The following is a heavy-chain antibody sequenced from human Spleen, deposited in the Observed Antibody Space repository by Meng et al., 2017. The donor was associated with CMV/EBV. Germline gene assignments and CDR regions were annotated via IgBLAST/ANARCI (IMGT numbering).Heavy chain of an antibody. V-gene: IGHV3-13*01. D-gene: IGHD3-16*02. CDR3: ARVGMGLRLGELSLRKYWYFDL. J-gene: IGHJ2*01. CDR2: IGTAGDT. CDR1: GFTFSSYD. Sequence: GESLKISCAASGFTFSSYDMHWVRQATGKGLEWVSAIGTAGDTYYPGSVKGRFTISRENAKNSLYLQMNSLRAGDTAVYYCARVGMGLRLGELSLRKYWYFDLWGRGTLVTVSS.